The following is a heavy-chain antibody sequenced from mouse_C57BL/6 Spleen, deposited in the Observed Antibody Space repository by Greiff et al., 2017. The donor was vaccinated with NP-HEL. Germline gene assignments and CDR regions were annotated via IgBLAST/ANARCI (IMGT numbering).Heavy chain of an antibody. CDR1: GYTFTSYW. CDR3: ARWGGSRGYYFDY. CDR2: IDPNSGGT. V-gene: IGHV1-72*01. J-gene: IGHJ2*01. Sequence: VQLQQPGAELVKPGASVKLSCKASGYTFTSYWMHWVKQRPGRGLERIGRIDPNSGGTKYNEKFKSKATLTVDKPSSTAYMQLSSLTSEDSAVYYCARWGGSRGYYFDYWGQGTTLTVSS. D-gene: IGHD1-1*01.